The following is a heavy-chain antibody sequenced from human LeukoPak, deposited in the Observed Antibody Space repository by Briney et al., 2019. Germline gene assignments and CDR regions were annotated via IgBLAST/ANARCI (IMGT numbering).Heavy chain of an antibody. CDR3: ARGLRFDP. V-gene: IGHV1-8*03. CDR2: MNPNSGNT. J-gene: IGHJ5*02. CDR1: GYTFTSYD. Sequence: GGSLRLSCAASGYTFTSYDINWVRQATGQGLEWMGWMNPNSGNTGYAQKFQGRVTITRNTSISTAYMGLSSLRSEDTAVYYCARGLRFDPWGQGTLVTVSS.